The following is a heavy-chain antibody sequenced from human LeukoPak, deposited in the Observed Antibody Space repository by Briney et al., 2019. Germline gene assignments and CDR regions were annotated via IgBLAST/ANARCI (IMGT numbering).Heavy chain of an antibody. CDR2: IYYSGIN. D-gene: IGHD3-9*01. J-gene: IGHJ4*02. CDR1: GGSISSTGYY. V-gene: IGHV4-39*02. CDR3: AREDILTGSFDF. Sequence: SSETLSLTCTVSGGSISSTGYYWDWIRQPPGKGLEWIGNIYYSGINYYNPSLRSRVTISVDTSKNQFSLKVSSVTAADAAVYYCAREDILTGSFDFWGQGTLVTVSS.